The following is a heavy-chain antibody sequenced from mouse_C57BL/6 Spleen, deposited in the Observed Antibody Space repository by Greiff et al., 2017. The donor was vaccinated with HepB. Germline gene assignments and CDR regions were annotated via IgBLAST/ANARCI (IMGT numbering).Heavy chain of an antibody. V-gene: IGHV3-6*01. Sequence: ESGPGLVKPSQSLSLTCSVTGYSITSGYYWNWIRQFPGNKLEWMGYISYDGSNNYNPSLKNRISITRDTSKNQFFLKLNSVTTEDTATYYCASFYYDYDYWGQGTTLTVSS. CDR2: ISYDGSN. CDR1: GYSITSGYY. J-gene: IGHJ2*01. CDR3: ASFYYDYDY. D-gene: IGHD2-4*01.